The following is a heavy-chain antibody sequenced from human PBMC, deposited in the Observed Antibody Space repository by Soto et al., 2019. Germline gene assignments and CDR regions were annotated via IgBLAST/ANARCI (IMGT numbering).Heavy chain of an antibody. CDR1: GFTFSSYG. Sequence: GGSLRLSCAASGFTFSSYGMHWVRQAPGKGLEWVAVIWYDGSNKYYADSVKGRFTISRDNSKNTLYLQMYSLRAEDTAVYYCARDSPYGDYFDYWGQGTLVTVSS. J-gene: IGHJ4*02. CDR2: IWYDGSNK. V-gene: IGHV3-33*01. CDR3: ARDSPYGDYFDY. D-gene: IGHD4-17*01.